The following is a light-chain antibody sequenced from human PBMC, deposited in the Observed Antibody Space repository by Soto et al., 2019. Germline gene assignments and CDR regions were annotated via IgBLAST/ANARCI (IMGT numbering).Light chain of an antibody. V-gene: IGLV6-57*04. CDR2: EDN. CDR3: QSYDSSNQGV. Sequence: NFMLTQPHSVSESPGRTVTISCTRSSGSIASNYVQWYQQRPGSAHTTVIYEDNQRPSGVPDRFSGSIDSSSNSASLTISGLKTEDEADYYCQSYDSSNQGVFGGGTQLTVL. CDR1: SGSIASNY. J-gene: IGLJ2*01.